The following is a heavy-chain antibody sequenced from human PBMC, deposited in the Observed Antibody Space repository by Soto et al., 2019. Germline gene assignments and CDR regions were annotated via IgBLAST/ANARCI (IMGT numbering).Heavy chain of an antibody. J-gene: IGHJ6*02. CDR3: ARTPVLRYFDDYGMDV. D-gene: IGHD3-9*01. CDR2: IYYSGST. CDR1: GGSISSYY. V-gene: IGHV4-59*08. Sequence: PSETLSLTCTVSGGSISSYYWSWIRQPPGKGLEWIGYIYYSGSTNYNPSLKSRVTISVDTSKNQFSLKLSSVTAADTAVYYCARTPVLRYFDDYGMDVWGQGTTVTSP.